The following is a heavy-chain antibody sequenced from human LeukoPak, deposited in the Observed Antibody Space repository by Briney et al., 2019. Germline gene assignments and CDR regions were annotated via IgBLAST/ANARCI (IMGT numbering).Heavy chain of an antibody. Sequence: GGSLRLSCAASGFTFSSYEMIWVRQAPGKGLEWVSYISSSGSTIYYADSVKGRFTTSRDIAKNSLYLQMNSLRAEDTTVYYCARDMGDYYDYYMDVWGKGTTVSVSS. V-gene: IGHV3-48*03. D-gene: IGHD3-16*01. J-gene: IGHJ6*03. CDR3: ARDMGDYYDYYMDV. CDR1: GFTFSSYE. CDR2: ISSSGSTI.